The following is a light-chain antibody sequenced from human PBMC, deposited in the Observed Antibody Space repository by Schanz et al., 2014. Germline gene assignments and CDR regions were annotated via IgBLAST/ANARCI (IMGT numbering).Light chain of an antibody. J-gene: IGLJ2*01. V-gene: IGLV2-14*03. CDR1: ISDVGAYNF. Sequence: QSALTQPASVSGSPGQSITISCTGTISDVGAYNFVSWYQQDPGTAPKLLLHDVSNRPSGVSNRFSGSKSGNTASLTISGLQAEDEADYYCSSYSSTSTLVFGGGTKLTVL. CDR3: SSYSSTSTLV. CDR2: DVS.